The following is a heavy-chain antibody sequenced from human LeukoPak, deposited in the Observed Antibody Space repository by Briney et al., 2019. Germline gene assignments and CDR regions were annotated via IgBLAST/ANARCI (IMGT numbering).Heavy chain of an antibody. J-gene: IGHJ4*02. CDR3: ARDHSSHLDY. CDR2: INPNSGGT. D-gene: IGHD2-15*01. V-gene: IGHV1-2*02. Sequence: ASVTVSCKASGYTSTGYYMHWVRQGPGQGLEWMGWINPNSGGTNYAQKFQGRVTMTRDTSISTAYMELSRLRSDDTAVYYCARDHSSHLDYWGQGTLVTVSS. CDR1: GYTSTGYY.